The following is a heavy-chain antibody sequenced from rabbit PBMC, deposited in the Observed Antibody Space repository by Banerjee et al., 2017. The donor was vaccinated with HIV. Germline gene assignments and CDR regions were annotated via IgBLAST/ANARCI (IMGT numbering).Heavy chain of an antibody. CDR2: IDPVFGST. D-gene: IGHD2-1*01. Sequence: QEQLVESGGGLVQPGGSLKLSCKASGFDFSSYGVSWVRQAPGKGLEWIGYIDPVFGSTYYASWVNGRFTISSHNAQNTLYLQLNSLTAADTATYFCARRDVGEYFYLWGQGTLVTVS. V-gene: IGHV1S47*01. CDR1: GFDFSSYG. CDR3: ARRDVGEYFYL. J-gene: IGHJ4*01.